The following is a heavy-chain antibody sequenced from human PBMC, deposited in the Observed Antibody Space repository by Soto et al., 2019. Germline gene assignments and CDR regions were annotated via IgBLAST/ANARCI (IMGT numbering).Heavy chain of an antibody. D-gene: IGHD3-9*01. V-gene: IGHV3-11*01. CDR1: GFTFSDYY. CDR3: ARDRFHWAEY. Sequence: QVQLVESGGGLFKPGGSLRLSCAASGFTFSDYYMAWIRQAPGRGLAWISYISDIGKTIHYADSVKGRFIISRDNAKASLFLQMDSLTADDTATYYGARDRFHWAEYWGQGTRVPVSS. J-gene: IGHJ4*02. CDR2: ISDIGKTI.